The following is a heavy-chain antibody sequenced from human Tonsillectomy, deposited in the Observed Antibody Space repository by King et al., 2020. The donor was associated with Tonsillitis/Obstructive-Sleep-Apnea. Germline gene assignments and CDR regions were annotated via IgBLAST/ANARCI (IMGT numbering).Heavy chain of an antibody. CDR1: GFTFRRSW. J-gene: IGHJ4*02. CDR2: IKEGGSEK. Sequence: VQLVESGGGLVQPGGSLRLSCAASGFTFRRSWMSWVRQVPGKGLEWAANIKEGGSEKYYVDSVKGRFIISRDDAKNTVFLQMNSLRAEDTAVYYCAKTYSGWYGGDWGQGTLVTVSP. V-gene: IGHV3-7*01. D-gene: IGHD6-19*01. CDR3: AKTYSGWYGGD.